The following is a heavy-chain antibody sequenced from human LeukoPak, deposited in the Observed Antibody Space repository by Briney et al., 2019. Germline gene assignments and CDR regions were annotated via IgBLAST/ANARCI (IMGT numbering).Heavy chain of an antibody. J-gene: IGHJ4*02. D-gene: IGHD5-24*01. CDR1: GFTFSDNA. CDR3: ATGGLGERWLPGEY. Sequence: GGSPRLSCAASGFTFSDNAMNWVRQAPGQGLEWVSSISSGGNYIYYGESMRGRFTISRDNTKNSLYLQMNSLTPEDTAVYYCATGGLGERWLPGEYWGQGTLVTVSS. V-gene: IGHV3-21*01. CDR2: ISSGGNYI.